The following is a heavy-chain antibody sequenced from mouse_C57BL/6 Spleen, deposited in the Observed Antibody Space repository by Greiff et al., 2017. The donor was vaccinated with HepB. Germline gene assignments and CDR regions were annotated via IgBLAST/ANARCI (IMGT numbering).Heavy chain of an antibody. J-gene: IGHJ4*01. D-gene: IGHD1-1*01. CDR2: ISSGGDYI. CDR1: GFTFSSYA. V-gene: IGHV5-9-1*02. CDR3: TRGGNYGSSLYAMDY. Sequence: DVMLVESGEGLVKPGGSLKLSCAASGFTFSSYAMSWVRQTPEKRLEWVAYISSGGDYIYYADTVKGRFTISRDNARNTLYLQLSSLKSEDTAMYYCTRGGNYGSSLYAMDYWGQGTSVTVSS.